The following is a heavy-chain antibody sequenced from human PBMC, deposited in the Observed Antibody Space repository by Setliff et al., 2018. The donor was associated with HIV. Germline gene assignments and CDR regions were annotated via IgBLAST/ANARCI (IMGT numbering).Heavy chain of an antibody. CDR3: ARDWPGYGFDI. Sequence: GGSLRLSCAASGFTFSHYYMSWIRQAPGKGLQWVSDISGSGTTIYYADSVKGRFTISRDNAKNSLYLQMNSLRAEGTAVYYCARDWPGYGFDIWGQGTMVTVSS. CDR1: GFTFSHYY. V-gene: IGHV3-11*04. J-gene: IGHJ3*02. D-gene: IGHD7-27*01. CDR2: ISGSGTTI.